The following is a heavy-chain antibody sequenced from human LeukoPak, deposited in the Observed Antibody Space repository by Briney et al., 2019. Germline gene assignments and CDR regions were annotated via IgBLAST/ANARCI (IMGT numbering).Heavy chain of an antibody. J-gene: IGHJ4*02. CDR2: IYYSKNT. D-gene: IGHD5-18*01. CDR1: GGSISSSSAY. Sequence: SETLSLTCTVSGGSISSSSAYWGWIRQPPGKGLEWIGSIYYSKNTNYNPSLKSRVTISADTSKNQFSLTLGSVSATDTAVYYCLSPRGFGYGYFDYWGQGTLVTVSS. V-gene: IGHV4-39*01. CDR3: LSPRGFGYGYFDY.